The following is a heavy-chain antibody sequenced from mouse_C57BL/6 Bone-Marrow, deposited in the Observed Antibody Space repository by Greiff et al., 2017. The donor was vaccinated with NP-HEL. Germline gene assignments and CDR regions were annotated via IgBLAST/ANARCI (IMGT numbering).Heavy chain of an antibody. CDR2: IRNKANGYTT. CDR3: ARPFYYGSSPFAY. CDR1: GFTFTDYY. Sequence: DVMLVESGGGLVQPGGSLSLSCAASGFTFTDYYMSWVRQPPGKALEWLGFIRNKANGYTTEYSASVKGRFTISRDNSQSILYLQINALRAEDSATYYCARPFYYGSSPFAYWGQGTLVTVSA. V-gene: IGHV7-3*01. D-gene: IGHD1-1*01. J-gene: IGHJ3*01.